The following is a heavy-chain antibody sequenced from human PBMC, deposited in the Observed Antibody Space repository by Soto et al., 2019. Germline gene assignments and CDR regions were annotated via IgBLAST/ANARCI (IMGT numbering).Heavy chain of an antibody. V-gene: IGHV3-23*01. Sequence: LRLSCVASGLTFGSRAMTWVRQAPGEGLQWVSTITDTGGDAKYADSVRGRFVISRDNSKKTLYLQMTSLTAEDSAMYYCARGSTDSYPGSRNFDFWGRGTLVTVSS. CDR1: GLTFGSRA. D-gene: IGHD3-10*01. CDR3: ARGSTDSYPGSRNFDF. CDR2: ITDTGGDA. J-gene: IGHJ4*02.